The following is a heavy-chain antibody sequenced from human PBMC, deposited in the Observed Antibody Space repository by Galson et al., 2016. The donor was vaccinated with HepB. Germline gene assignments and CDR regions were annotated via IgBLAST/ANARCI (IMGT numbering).Heavy chain of an antibody. V-gene: IGHV4-34*01. CDR2: INHSGDT. J-gene: IGHJ4*02. Sequence: SETLSLTCNVSSGSFSGFRWSWTRQPPGKGLEWIGEINHSGDTNHNLSLKSRVTISVDTSKNQFSLNLRSVTAADTAVYYCARLSPVLRHYNYGYYFDSWGQGTLVPVSS. D-gene: IGHD5-18*01. CDR1: SGSFSGFR. CDR3: ARLSPVLRHYNYGYYFDS.